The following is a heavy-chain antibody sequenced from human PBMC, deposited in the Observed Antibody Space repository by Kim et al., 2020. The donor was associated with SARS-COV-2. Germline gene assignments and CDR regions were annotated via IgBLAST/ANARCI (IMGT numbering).Heavy chain of an antibody. D-gene: IGHD2-15*01. CDR3: AKDRTCSGGSCYFDY. J-gene: IGHJ4*02. V-gene: IGHV3-33*06. CDR1: GFTFSSYG. CDR2: IWYDGSNK. Sequence: GGSLRLSCAASGFTFSSYGMHWVRQAPGKGLEWVAVIWYDGSNKYYADSVKGRFTISRDNSKNTLYLQMNSLRAEDTAVYYCAKDRTCSGGSCYFDYWGQGTLVTVSS.